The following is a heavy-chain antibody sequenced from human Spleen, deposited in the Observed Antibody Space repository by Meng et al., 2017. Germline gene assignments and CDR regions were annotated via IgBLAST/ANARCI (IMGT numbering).Heavy chain of an antibody. Sequence: GESLKISCAASRFTFGIYDMNWVRQAPGKGLEWVSYISSSGSPIYYADSVKGRFTISRDNAKNLLYLQMNSLRAEDTAVYHCARDHSGYRYGEFYYYGMDVWGQGTTVTVSS. CDR3: ARDHSGYRYGEFYYYGMDV. D-gene: IGHD5-18*01. CDR1: RFTFGIYD. J-gene: IGHJ6*02. V-gene: IGHV3-48*03. CDR2: ISSSGSPI.